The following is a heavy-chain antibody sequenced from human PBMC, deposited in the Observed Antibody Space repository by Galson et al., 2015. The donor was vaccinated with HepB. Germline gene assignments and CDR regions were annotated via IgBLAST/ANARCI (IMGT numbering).Heavy chain of an antibody. CDR1: GYTFTGYY. V-gene: IGHV1-2*04. CDR3: ALLGIAAASGAWFDP. CDR2: INPNSGGT. J-gene: IGHJ5*02. Sequence: SVKASCKASGYTFTGYYMHWVRQAPGQGLEWMGWINPNSGGTNYAQKFQGWVTMTRDTSISTAYMELSRLRSDDTAVYYCALLGIAAASGAWFDPWGQGTLVTVSS. D-gene: IGHD6-13*01.